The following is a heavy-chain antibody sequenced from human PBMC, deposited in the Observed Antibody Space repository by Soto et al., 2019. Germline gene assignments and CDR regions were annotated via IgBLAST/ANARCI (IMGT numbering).Heavy chain of an antibody. CDR1: GGSVNTGDNY. Sequence: HVQLHQSGPRLVKPSQTLSLECSVIGGSVNTGDNYWSWVRQFPGRGLEWIGYIYHTGNTFYNPALENRVTMSVDASKNQFSLTLTSVTAADTAVYFCAREPLDGMDVWGQGTNVTVSS. CDR2: IYHTGNT. CDR3: AREPLDGMDV. V-gene: IGHV4-30-4*01. J-gene: IGHJ6*02.